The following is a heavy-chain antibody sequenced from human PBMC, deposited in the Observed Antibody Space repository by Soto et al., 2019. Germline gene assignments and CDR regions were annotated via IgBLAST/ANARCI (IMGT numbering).Heavy chain of an antibody. V-gene: IGHV3-30-3*01. J-gene: IGHJ6*02. D-gene: IGHD6-19*01. CDR1: GFTFSSYA. Sequence: AGSLRLSCAASGFTFSSYAMHWGRQAPGKGLEWVAVISYDGSNKYYADSVKGRFTISRDNSKNTLYLQMNSLRAEDTAVYYCARDSGKSKAVAGTYYYYGMDVWGQGTTVTVSS. CDR2: ISYDGSNK. CDR3: ARDSGKSKAVAGTYYYYGMDV.